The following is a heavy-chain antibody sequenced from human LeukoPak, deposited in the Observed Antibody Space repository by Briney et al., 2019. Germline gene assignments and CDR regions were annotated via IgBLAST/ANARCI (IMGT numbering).Heavy chain of an antibody. Sequence: ASVKVSCKASGYTFTRYGIGWVRQAPGQGLEWMGWISGYNGNTNYGQKLQGRVTMTTDTSTSTVYMELRSLRSDDTAVYYCARVNFYGSGSYLDNYYYYGMDVWGQGTTVTVSS. J-gene: IGHJ6*02. V-gene: IGHV1-18*01. CDR3: ARVNFYGSGSYLDNYYYYGMDV. CDR1: GYTFTRYG. CDR2: ISGYNGNT. D-gene: IGHD3-10*01.